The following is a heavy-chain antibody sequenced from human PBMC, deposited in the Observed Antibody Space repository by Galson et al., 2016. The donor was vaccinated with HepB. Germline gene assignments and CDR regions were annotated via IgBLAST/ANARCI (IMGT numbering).Heavy chain of an antibody. CDR1: GYTFGGYH. V-gene: IGHV1-46*04. Sequence: SVKVSCKASGYTFGGYHIHWVRQAPDQGLEWVGIITPSTGATSYAQKLQGRVTMTRDTSATTVYMELSRLGSEDTAIYFCAGETSATQYFDYWGQGALVTVSS. CDR2: ITPSTGAT. CDR3: AGETSATQYFDY. J-gene: IGHJ4*02.